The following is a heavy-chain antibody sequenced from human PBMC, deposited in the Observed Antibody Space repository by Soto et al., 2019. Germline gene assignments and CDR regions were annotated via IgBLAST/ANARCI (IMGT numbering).Heavy chain of an antibody. CDR1: GYTFTRDQ. Sequence: ASVKVSCKASGYTFTRDQIHWVRQAPGQGLEWMGMIEPSGGKTNYAQKFQGRVTLTSDTSTSTVYMALSSLRSDDTAIYFCGRVMGSLLSITALDTWGQGTLVTVSS. D-gene: IGHD3-10*01. V-gene: IGHV1-46*01. CDR2: IEPSGGKT. J-gene: IGHJ5*02. CDR3: GRVMGSLLSITALDT.